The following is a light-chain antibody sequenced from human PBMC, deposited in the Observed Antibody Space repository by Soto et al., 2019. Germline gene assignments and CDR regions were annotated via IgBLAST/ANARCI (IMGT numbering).Light chain of an antibody. V-gene: IGKV3-20*01. Sequence: EIVMTQSPGALALSPGERATLSCRASQSVSSRLAWYQQKPGQAPRLLISGASSRATGIPDRFSGSGSGTDFTLTISILEPEDFALYYCQQYGSSPPTITFGQGTRLEIK. J-gene: IGKJ5*01. CDR1: QSVSSR. CDR2: GAS. CDR3: QQYGSSPPTIT.